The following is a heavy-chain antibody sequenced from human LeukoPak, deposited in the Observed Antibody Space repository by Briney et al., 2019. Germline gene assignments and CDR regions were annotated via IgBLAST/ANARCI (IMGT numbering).Heavy chain of an antibody. D-gene: IGHD4-17*01. CDR2: IYYSGST. CDR3: ARDRDYGDQDWYFDL. CDR1: GGSISSHY. Sequence: SETLSLTCTVSGGSISSHYWSWIRQPPGKGLEWIGYIYYSGSTNYNPSLKSRVTISVDTSKNQFSLKLSSVTAADTAVYYCARDRDYGDQDWYFDLWGRGTLVTVSS. J-gene: IGHJ2*01. V-gene: IGHV4-59*11.